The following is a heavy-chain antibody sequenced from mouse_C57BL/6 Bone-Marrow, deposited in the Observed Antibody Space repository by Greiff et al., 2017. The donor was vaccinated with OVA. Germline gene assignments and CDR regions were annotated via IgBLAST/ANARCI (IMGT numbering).Heavy chain of an antibody. J-gene: IGHJ3*01. CDR1: GYSITSGYY. V-gene: IGHV3-6*01. Sequence: EVKLMESGPGLVKPSQSLSLTCSVTGYSITSGYYWNWIRQFPGNKLEWMGYISYDGSNNYNPSLKNRISITRDTSKNQFFLKLNSVTTEDTATYYCARGLGRFAYWGQGTLVTVSA. CDR2: ISYDGSN. D-gene: IGHD4-1*01. CDR3: ARGLGRFAY.